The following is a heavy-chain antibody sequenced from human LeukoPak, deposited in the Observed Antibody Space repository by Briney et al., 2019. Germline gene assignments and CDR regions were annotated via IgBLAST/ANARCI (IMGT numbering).Heavy chain of an antibody. V-gene: IGHV4-61*02. Sequence: SETLSLTCTVSGGSISSDSYSWSWIRQPAGKGLEWIGRIYTSGSTNYNPSLKSRVTISVDTSKNQFSLKLSSVTAADTAVYYCARRGGHGGSFDYWGQGTLVTVSS. CDR1: GGSISSDSYS. J-gene: IGHJ4*02. CDR3: ARRGGHGGSFDY. D-gene: IGHD4-23*01. CDR2: IYTSGST.